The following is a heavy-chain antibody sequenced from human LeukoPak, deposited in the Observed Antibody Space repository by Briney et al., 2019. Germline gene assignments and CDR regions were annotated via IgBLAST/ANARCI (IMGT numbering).Heavy chain of an antibody. J-gene: IGHJ5*02. D-gene: IGHD4-23*01. V-gene: IGHV4-39*01. CDR3: ARLLGSVVTNWFDP. Sequence: SETLSLTCTVSGDSISNSSHYWGWIRQPPGKGLEWIGSIYDSGSTYYNPSLKSRVTISVDTSKNQFSLKLSPVTAADTAVYYCARLLGSVVTNWFDPWGQGSLVTVSS. CDR1: GDSISNSSHY. CDR2: IYDSGST.